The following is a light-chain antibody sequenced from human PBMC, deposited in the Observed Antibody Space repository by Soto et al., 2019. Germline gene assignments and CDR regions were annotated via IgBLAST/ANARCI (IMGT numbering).Light chain of an antibody. CDR3: QQRSNWPT. J-gene: IGKJ1*01. CDR1: RSVSSSY. CDR2: GAS. V-gene: IGKV3D-20*02. Sequence: EIVLTQSPGTLSLSPGERATLSCRASRSVSSSYLAWYQQKPGQAPRLLIYGASSRATGIPDRFSGSGSGTDFTLTISSLEPEDFAVYYCQQRSNWPTFGQGTKVDIK.